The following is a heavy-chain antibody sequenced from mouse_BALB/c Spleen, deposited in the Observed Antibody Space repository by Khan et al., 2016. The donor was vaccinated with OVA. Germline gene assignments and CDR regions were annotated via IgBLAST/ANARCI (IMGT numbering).Heavy chain of an antibody. Sequence: MQLEESGPSLVKPSQTLSLTCSVSCDSITSGYWNWIRKFPGNKLEYMGYIIYTGYTYYNPSLQSRISITRHTSKNQYYLQLNSVSDEDTATYYCARSTYRYAFVYWGQGTLVTVSA. J-gene: IGHJ3*01. CDR1: CDSITSGY. CDR3: ARSTYRYAFVY. D-gene: IGHD2-14*01. V-gene: IGHV3-8*02. CDR2: IIYTGYT.